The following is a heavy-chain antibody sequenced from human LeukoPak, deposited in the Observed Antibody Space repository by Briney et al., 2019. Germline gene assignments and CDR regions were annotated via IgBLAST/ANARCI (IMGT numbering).Heavy chain of an antibody. V-gene: IGHV4-34*01. CDR2: INHSGST. D-gene: IGHD3-22*01. CDR3: ARGGDYYDSSLSLFDY. Sequence: KPSETLSLTCTVSGGSISSYYWSWIRQPPGKGLEWIGEINHSGSTNYNPSLKSRVTISVDTSKNQFSLKLSSVTAADTAVYYCARGGDYYDSSLSLFDYWGQGTLVTVSS. CDR1: GGSISSYY. J-gene: IGHJ4*02.